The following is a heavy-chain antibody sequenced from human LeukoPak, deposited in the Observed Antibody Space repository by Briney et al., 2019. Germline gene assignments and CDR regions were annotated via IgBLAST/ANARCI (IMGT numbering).Heavy chain of an antibody. CDR1: GGSISSSSYY. Sequence: TSETLSLTCTVSGGSISSSSYYWGWTRQPPGQGLEWIGSIYYSGSAYYNPSLKSRHTISVDTSKTQSSLKLSSVTAADTAVYYCATHHNYYDSSGYRTGNWFDPWGQGTLVTVSS. CDR2: IYYSGSA. CDR3: ATHHNYYDSSGYRTGNWFDP. J-gene: IGHJ5*02. V-gene: IGHV4-39*01. D-gene: IGHD3-22*01.